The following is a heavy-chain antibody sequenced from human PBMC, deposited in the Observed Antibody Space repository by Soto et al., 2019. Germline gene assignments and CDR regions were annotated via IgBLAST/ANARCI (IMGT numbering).Heavy chain of an antibody. V-gene: IGHV3-30-3*01. J-gene: IGHJ6*02. Sequence: VQLVESGGGVVQPGRSLRLSCAASGFTFSYYAMHWVRQAPGKGLEWVAVISYDGSNKYYADSVKGRFTISRDNSKNTLYLQMNSLTAEDTAVYYCARDGLNYYDSSGYDLGMDVWGQGTTVTVSS. CDR1: GFTFSYYA. D-gene: IGHD3-22*01. CDR2: ISYDGSNK. CDR3: ARDGLNYYDSSGYDLGMDV.